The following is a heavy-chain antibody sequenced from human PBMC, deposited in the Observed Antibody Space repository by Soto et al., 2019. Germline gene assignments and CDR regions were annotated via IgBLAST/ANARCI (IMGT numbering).Heavy chain of an antibody. D-gene: IGHD1-26*01. CDR1: GGSFSGYY. V-gene: IGHV4-34*01. CDR2: INHSGST. CDR3: ANGNTVGATFDY. Sequence: SETLSLTCAVYGGSFSGYYWSWIRQPPGKGLEWIGEINHSGSTNYNPSLKSRVTISVDTSKNQFSLKLSSVTAADTAVYYCANGNTVGATFDYWGQGTIVTVSS. J-gene: IGHJ4*02.